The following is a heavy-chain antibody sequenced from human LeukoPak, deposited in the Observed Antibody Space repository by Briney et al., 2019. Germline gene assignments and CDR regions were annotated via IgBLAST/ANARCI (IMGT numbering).Heavy chain of an antibody. CDR3: ATSGRYCTGGSCRRRAWFDP. CDR1: GGTFSSYA. CDR2: ISAYNGNT. J-gene: IGHJ5*02. D-gene: IGHD2-15*01. Sequence: ASVKVSCKASGGTFSSYAISWVRQAPGQGLEWMGWISAYNGNTNYAQKLQGRVTMTTDTSTSTAYMELSSLRSEDTAVYYCATSGRYCTGGSCRRRAWFDPWGQGTLVTVSS. V-gene: IGHV1-18*01.